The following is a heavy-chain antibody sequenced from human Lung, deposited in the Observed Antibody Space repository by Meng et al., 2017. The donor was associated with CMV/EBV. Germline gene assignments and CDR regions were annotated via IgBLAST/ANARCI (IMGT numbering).Heavy chain of an antibody. Sequence: AGSLTLXCAVSGSTLSSYSMNCVRQAPGEGLEWVSSITSSSSYIYYADSVKGRFTICRDNAKNSLYLQMNSLRAEDTAVYYCARDPGYCSSTSCRVVYWGHGTLVTVSS. CDR2: ITSSSSYI. J-gene: IGHJ1*01. D-gene: IGHD2-2*03. V-gene: IGHV3-21*01. CDR1: GSTLSSYS. CDR3: ARDPGYCSSTSCRVVY.